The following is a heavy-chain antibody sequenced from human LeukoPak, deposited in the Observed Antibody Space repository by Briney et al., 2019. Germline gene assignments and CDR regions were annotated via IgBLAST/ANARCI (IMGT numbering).Heavy chain of an antibody. CDR2: ISAYNGNT. CDR3: ARISPGSYDRAYGMDV. J-gene: IGHJ6*02. D-gene: IGHD3-10*02. CDR1: GYTFTSYG. V-gene: IGHV1-18*01. Sequence: ASVKVSCKASGYTFTSYGISWVRQAPGQGLEWMGWISAYNGNTNYAQKLQGRVTMTTDTSTSTAYMELRSLRSDDTAVYHCARISPGSYDRAYGMDVWGQGTTVTVSS.